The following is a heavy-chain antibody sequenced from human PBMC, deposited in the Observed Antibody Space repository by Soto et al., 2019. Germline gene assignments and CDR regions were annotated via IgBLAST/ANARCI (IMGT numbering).Heavy chain of an antibody. J-gene: IGHJ4*02. V-gene: IGHV6-1*01. Sequence: QPLSLTCAVSGDSVSSNSAAWNWIRQSPSRGLEWLGRTYYRSKWYNDYAVSVRSRITINPDTSKNQFSLQLNSVTPEDTAVYYCARVQSSSWYYLDYWGQGTLVTVSS. CDR2: TYYRSKWYN. CDR1: GDSVSSNSAA. D-gene: IGHD6-13*01. CDR3: ARVQSSSWYYLDY.